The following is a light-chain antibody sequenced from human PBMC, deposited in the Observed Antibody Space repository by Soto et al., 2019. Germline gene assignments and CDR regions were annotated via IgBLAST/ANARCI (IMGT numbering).Light chain of an antibody. V-gene: IGKV1-39*01. CDR3: QQSYVLPRT. Sequence: DIHMSQSPSFLSASVGASVTITCRANQTITHYLNWYQQKPGRAPALLIYDASSLQSGVPSSFSGRGSGTDFSLTISSRQLADFATYYCQQSYVLPRTFGQGTKVEI. CDR2: DAS. J-gene: IGKJ1*01. CDR1: QTITHY.